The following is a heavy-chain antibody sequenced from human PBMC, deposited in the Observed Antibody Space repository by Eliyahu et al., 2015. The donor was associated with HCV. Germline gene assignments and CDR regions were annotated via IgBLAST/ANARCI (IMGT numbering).Heavy chain of an antibody. Sequence: QVQLVQSGAEVKKPGASVKISCKASGYLFTTYAIHWVRQGPGQNFEWMGWSNAGDGXSEXSQXXQXRVSITWDRXASTAYMELGSLTXEDTAIYYCARDWTNSAAGSFDYWGHGTLVTVSS. D-gene: IGHD6-13*01. CDR3: ARDWTNSAAGSFDY. V-gene: IGHV1-3*02. CDR2: SNAGDGXS. CDR1: GYLFTTYA. J-gene: IGHJ4*01.